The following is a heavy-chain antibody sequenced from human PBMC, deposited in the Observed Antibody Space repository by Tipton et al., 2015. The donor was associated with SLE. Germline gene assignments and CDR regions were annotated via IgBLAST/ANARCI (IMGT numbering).Heavy chain of an antibody. CDR1: GFTFSSYA. CDR2: ISSDGSNK. Sequence: SLRLSCAASGFTFSSYAMHWVRQAPGKGLEWVAVISSDGSNKYYADSVKGRFTISRDNSKNTLYLQMNSLRAEDTAVYYCARAANGVVVVPAAWGYFDFLGQGTLVTVSS. V-gene: IGHV3-30*04. CDR3: ARAANGVVVVPAAWGYFDF. J-gene: IGHJ4*02. D-gene: IGHD2-2*01.